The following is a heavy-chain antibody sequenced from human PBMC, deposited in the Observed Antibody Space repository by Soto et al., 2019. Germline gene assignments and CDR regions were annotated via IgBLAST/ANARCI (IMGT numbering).Heavy chain of an antibody. J-gene: IGHJ4*02. CDR2: INPNSGDT. CDR3: ARSTNYDY. Sequence: QVQLVQSGAEVKKPGASVKVSCKASGYTFTGYYMHWVRQAPGQGLEWMGWINPNSGDTNYAQKFQGWVTTTRDTSISTVYVELSRLKSDDTAVYYCARSTNYDYWGQGTLVTVSS. CDR1: GYTFTGYY. V-gene: IGHV1-2*04.